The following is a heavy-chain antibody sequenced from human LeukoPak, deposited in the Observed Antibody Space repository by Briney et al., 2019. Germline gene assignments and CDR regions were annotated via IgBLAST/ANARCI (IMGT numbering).Heavy chain of an antibody. CDR2: IKEDGSER. D-gene: IGHD3-16*01. CDR3: ARDWGTYYHFFDY. Sequence: GGSLRLSCAASGFTMSDYWMSWVRQAPGKGVEWVGNIKEDGSERNYVDSVKGRFTISRDNAKKSLYLQMDSLRDEDTAVYYCARDWGTYYHFFDYWGQGTLVTVSS. J-gene: IGHJ4*02. V-gene: IGHV3-7*01. CDR1: GFTMSDYW.